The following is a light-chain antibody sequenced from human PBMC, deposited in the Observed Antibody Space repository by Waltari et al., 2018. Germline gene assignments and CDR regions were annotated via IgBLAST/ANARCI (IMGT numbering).Light chain of an antibody. CDR3: ALYMGSGIWV. CDR1: SGSVSTTSY. CDR2: KAN. V-gene: IGLV8-61*01. J-gene: IGLJ3*02. Sequence: QTVVTQEPSLAVSPGGTVTLTCALSSGSVSTTSYATWYQQPPGPAPRPLLYKANARSSGVPDRFSGSILGNTAALTITGAQADDESDYYCALYMGSGIWVFGGGTKLTVL.